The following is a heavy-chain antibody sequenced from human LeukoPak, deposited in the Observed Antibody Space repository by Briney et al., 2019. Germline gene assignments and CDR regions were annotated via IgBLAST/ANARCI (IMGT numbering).Heavy chain of an antibody. CDR3: AREGLYFDWNWFDP. V-gene: IGHV4-31*03. CDR1: GGSISSGGYY. J-gene: IGHJ5*02. D-gene: IGHD3-9*01. CDR2: IYYSGST. Sequence: SQTLSLTCTVSGGSISSGGYYWSWIRQHPGKGLEWIGYIYYSGSTYYNPSLKSRVTISVDTSKNQFSLKLSSVTAADTAVYYCAREGLYFDWNWFDPWGQGTLVTASS.